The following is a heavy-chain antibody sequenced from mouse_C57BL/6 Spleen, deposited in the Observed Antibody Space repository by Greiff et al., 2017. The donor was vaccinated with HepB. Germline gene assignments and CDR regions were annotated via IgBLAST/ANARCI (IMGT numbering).Heavy chain of an antibody. CDR3: TRSVFITTAYYFDY. V-gene: IGHV1-15*01. J-gene: IGHJ2*01. Sequence: VQLQQSGAELVRPGASVTLSCKASGYTFTDYEMHWVKQTPVHGLEWIGAIDPETGGTAYNQKFKGKAILTADKSSSTAYMELRSLTSEDSAVYYCTRSVFITTAYYFDYWGQGTTLTVSS. D-gene: IGHD1-1*01. CDR1: GYTFTDYE. CDR2: IDPETGGT.